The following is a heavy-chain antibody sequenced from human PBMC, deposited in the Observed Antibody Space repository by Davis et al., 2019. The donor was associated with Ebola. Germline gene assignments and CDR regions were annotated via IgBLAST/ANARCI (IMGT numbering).Heavy chain of an antibody. CDR3: ASIDDAFDI. J-gene: IGHJ3*02. CDR2: ISGSGGST. CDR1: GFTFSSYA. Sequence: GESLKISCAASGFTFSSYAMSWVRQAPGKGLEWVSAISGSGGSTYYADSVKGRFTISRDNSKNSLYLQMNSLRAEDTAVYYCASIDDAFDIWGQGTMVTVSS. D-gene: IGHD3-16*02. V-gene: IGHV3-23*01.